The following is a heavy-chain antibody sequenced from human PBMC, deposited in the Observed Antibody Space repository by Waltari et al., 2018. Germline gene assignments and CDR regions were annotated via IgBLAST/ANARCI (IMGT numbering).Heavy chain of an antibody. CDR1: GYTFTGYY. Sequence: QVQLVQSGAEVKKPGASVKVSCKASGYTFTGYYLHWVRQAPGQGLEWMGWINPNSGGTNYAQKFQGRVTMTRDTSISTAYMELSRLRSDDTAVYYCARTPTLTTVTTRRYWFDPWGQGTLVTVSS. J-gene: IGHJ5*02. V-gene: IGHV1-2*02. CDR3: ARTPTLTTVTTRRYWFDP. CDR2: INPNSGGT. D-gene: IGHD4-17*01.